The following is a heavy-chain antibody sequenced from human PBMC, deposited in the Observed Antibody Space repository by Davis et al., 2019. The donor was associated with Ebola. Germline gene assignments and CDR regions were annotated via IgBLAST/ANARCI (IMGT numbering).Heavy chain of an antibody. J-gene: IGHJ4*02. CDR2: IGGSGGSI. CDR3: TSRPGTAVAGPGDY. D-gene: IGHD6-19*01. V-gene: IGHV3-23*01. Sequence: GGSLRLSCAASGFTFSSSAMSWGRQAPGKGLEWVSSIGGSGGSIYYADSVKGRFTISRDNSKNTLYLQMNSLRAEDTAVYYCTSRPGTAVAGPGDYWGQGTLVTVSS. CDR1: GFTFSSSA.